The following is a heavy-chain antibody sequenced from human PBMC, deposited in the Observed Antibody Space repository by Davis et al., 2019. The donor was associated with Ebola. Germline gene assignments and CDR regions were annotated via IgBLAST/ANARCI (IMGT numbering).Heavy chain of an antibody. D-gene: IGHD3-3*01. CDR1: EYSFSDYY. Sequence: ASVKVSCKGSEYSFSDYYIHWVQGAPGKGLEWVGLVDPKGGKTVYAEKFQDRVTITADRSTDTVYMQLNSLRVEDTAVYYCVKDRPMFYDFLNGRSYGVDVWGQGTTVGVSS. CDR2: VDPKGGKT. J-gene: IGHJ6*02. CDR3: VKDRPMFYDFLNGRSYGVDV. V-gene: IGHV1-69-2*01.